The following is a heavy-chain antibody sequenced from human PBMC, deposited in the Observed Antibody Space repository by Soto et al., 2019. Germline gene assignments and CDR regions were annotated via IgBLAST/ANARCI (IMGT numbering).Heavy chain of an antibody. J-gene: IGHJ4*02. CDR2: ISYDGSNK. CDR3: EKEVVYSGYDLDY. D-gene: IGHD5-12*01. CDR1: GFTFSSYG. Sequence: XGSLRLSCAASGFTFSSYGMHWVRQAPGKGLEWVAVISYDGSNKYYADSVKGRFTISRDNSKNTLYLQMNSLRAEDTAVYYCEKEVVYSGYDLDYWGQGTLVTVPS. V-gene: IGHV3-30*18.